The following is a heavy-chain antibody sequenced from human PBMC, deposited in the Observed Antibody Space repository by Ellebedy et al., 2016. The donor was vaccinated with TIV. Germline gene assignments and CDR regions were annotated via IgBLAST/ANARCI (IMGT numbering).Heavy chain of an antibody. CDR3: AKEWEGIKFDY. D-gene: IGHD1-26*01. CDR2: ISGSGGST. J-gene: IGHJ4*02. V-gene: IGHV3-23*01. Sequence: GGSLRLXCAASGFTFSRHDMHWVRQATGKGLEWVSAISGSGGSTYYADSVKGRFTISRDNSKNTLYLQMNSLRAEDTAVYYCAKEWEGIKFDYWGQGTLVTVSS. CDR1: GFTFSRHD.